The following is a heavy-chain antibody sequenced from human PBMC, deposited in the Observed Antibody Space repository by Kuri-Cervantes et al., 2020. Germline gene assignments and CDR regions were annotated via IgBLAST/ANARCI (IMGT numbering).Heavy chain of an antibody. CDR1: GFTFSDYY. CDR3: ARAYYYDSSGYFGY. V-gene: IGHV3-11*04. Sequence: GGSLRLSCAASGFTFSDYYMNWIRQAPGKGLEWVSYISSSGSTIYYADSVKGRFTISRDNAKNSLYLQMNSLRAEDTAVYYCARAYYYDSSGYFGYWGQGTLVTVSS. J-gene: IGHJ4*02. CDR2: ISSSGSTI. D-gene: IGHD3-22*01.